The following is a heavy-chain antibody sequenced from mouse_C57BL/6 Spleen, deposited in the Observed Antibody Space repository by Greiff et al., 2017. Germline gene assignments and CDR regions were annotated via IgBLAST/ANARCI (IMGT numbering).Heavy chain of an antibody. CDR2: ISDGGSYT. Sequence: EVKLMESGGGLVKPGGSLKLSCAASGFTFSSYAMSWVRQTPEKRLEWVATISDGGSYTYYPDNVKGRFTISRDNAKNNLYLQMSHLKSEDTAMYYCAGYDEGFAYWGQGTLVTVSA. V-gene: IGHV5-4*03. J-gene: IGHJ3*01. CDR1: GFTFSSYA. CDR3: AGYDEGFAY. D-gene: IGHD2-2*01.